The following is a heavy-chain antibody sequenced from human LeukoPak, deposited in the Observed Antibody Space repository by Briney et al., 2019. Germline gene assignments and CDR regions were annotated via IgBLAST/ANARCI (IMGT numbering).Heavy chain of an antibody. J-gene: IGHJ4*02. V-gene: IGHV4-34*01. CDR2: INHSGST. Sequence: SETLSLTCTVSGVSITNYYWSWIRQPPGKGLEWIGEINHSGSTNYNPSLKSRVTISVDTSKNQFSLKLSSVTAADTAVYYCALITIFGVVRGYYFDYWGQGTLVTVSS. D-gene: IGHD3-3*01. CDR1: GVSITNYY. CDR3: ALITIFGVVRGYYFDY.